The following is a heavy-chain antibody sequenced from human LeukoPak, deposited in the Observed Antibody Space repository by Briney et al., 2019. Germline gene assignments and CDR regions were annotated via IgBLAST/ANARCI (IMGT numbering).Heavy chain of an antibody. CDR1: GGSISSSSYY. V-gene: IGHV4-61*02. CDR2: IYTSGST. Sequence: SETLSLTCTVSGGSISSSSYYWSWIRQPAGKGLEWIGRIYTSGSTNYNPSLKSRVTMSVDTSKNQFSLKLSSVTAADTAVYYCARDPGPMGPDYYYYYGMDVWGQGTTVTVSS. J-gene: IGHJ6*02. CDR3: ARDPGPMGPDYYYYYGMDV.